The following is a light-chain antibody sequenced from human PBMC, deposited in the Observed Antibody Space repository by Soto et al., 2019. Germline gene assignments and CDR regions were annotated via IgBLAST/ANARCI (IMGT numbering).Light chain of an antibody. V-gene: IGLV1-40*01. CDR3: QSYDSSLSGYV. CDR2: GNS. CDR1: SSNIGAGYD. J-gene: IGLJ1*01. Sequence: QSVLTQPPSVSGAPGQRVTISCTGSSSNIGAGYDVHWYQQLPGTAPKLLIYGNSNRPSGVPDRFSGSKSGTSVSLAITGLQVEDEADYYCQSYDSSLSGYVFGTGTKLTVL.